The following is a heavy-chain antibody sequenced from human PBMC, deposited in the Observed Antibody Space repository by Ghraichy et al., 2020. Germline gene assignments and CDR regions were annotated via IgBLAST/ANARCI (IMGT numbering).Heavy chain of an antibody. D-gene: IGHD3-22*01. CDR3: AADRDYDSSGYYYEYYFDY. CDR2: IVVGSGNT. CDR1: GFTFTSSA. Sequence: SVKVSCKASGFTFTSSAVQWVRQARGQRLEWIGWIVVGSGNTNYAQKFQERVTITRDMSTSTAYMELSSLRSEDTAVYYCAADRDYDSSGYYYEYYFDYWGQGTLVTVSS. J-gene: IGHJ4*02. V-gene: IGHV1-58*01.